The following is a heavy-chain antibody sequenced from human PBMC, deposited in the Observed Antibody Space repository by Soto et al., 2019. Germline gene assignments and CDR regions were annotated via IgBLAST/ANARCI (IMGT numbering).Heavy chain of an antibody. CDR3: ARVYYDFWSGYHTPGNYYYYGMDV. CDR2: IIPIFGTA. V-gene: IGHV1-69*13. J-gene: IGHJ6*02. CDR1: GGTFSSYA. D-gene: IGHD3-3*01. Sequence: ASVKVSCKASGGTFSSYAISWVRQAPGQGLEWMGGIIPIFGTANYAQKFQGRVTITADESTSTAYMELSSLRSEDTAVYYCARVYYDFWSGYHTPGNYYYYGMDVWGQGTTVTVSS.